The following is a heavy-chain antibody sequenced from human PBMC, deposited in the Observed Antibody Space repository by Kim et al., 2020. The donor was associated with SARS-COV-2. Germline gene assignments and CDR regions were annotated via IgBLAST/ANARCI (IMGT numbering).Heavy chain of an antibody. CDR3: ARGDRVPYYDILTGYYRSYYYYYGMDV. CDR1: GYTFTSYD. V-gene: IGHV1-8*01. J-gene: IGHJ6*02. CDR2: MNPNSGNT. Sequence: ASVKVSCKASGYTFTSYDINWVRQATGQGLEWMGWMNPNSGNTGYAQKFQGRVTMTRNTSISTAYMELSSLRSEDTAVYYCARGDRVPYYDILTGYYRSYYYYYGMDVWGQGTTVTVSS. D-gene: IGHD3-9*01.